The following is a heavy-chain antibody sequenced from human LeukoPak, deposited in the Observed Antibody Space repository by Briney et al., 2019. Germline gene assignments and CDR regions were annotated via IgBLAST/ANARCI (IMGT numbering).Heavy chain of an antibody. CDR3: AREGVRGVIDPNYFDY. J-gene: IGHJ4*02. D-gene: IGHD3-10*01. CDR2: INPNSGGT. Sequence: GASVKVSCKASGYTFTGYYMHWVRQAPGQGLEWMGWINPNSGGTNYAQKFQGRVTMTRDTSISTAYMELSRLGSEDTTVYYCAREGVRGVIDPNYFDYWGQGTLVTVSS. V-gene: IGHV1-2*02. CDR1: GYTFTGYY.